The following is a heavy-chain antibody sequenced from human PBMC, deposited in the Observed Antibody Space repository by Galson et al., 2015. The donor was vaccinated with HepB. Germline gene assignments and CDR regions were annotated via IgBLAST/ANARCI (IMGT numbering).Heavy chain of an antibody. V-gene: IGHV4-59*01. D-gene: IGHD3-10*01. J-gene: IGHJ6*02. Sequence: ETLSLTCTVSGGSISSYYWSWIRQPPGKGLEWIGYIFYSGSTNYNPSLKSRVTISVDTPKNQFSLKLSSVTAADTAVYYCARSHGVGLYMDVWGQGTTVTVSS. CDR1: GGSISSYY. CDR2: IFYSGST. CDR3: ARSHGVGLYMDV.